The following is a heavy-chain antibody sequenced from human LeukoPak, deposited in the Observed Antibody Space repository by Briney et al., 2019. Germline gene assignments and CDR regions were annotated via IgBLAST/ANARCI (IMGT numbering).Heavy chain of an antibody. CDR3: AKYPSYSPNDSFDL. CDR1: GFTFSSYA. CDR2: LSGSGDST. V-gene: IGHV3-23*01. J-gene: IGHJ3*01. Sequence: GGSLRLSCAASGFTFSSYAMSWVRQAPGKGLEWVSALSGSGDSTYYADSVKGRFTISRDNSKNTLYLQMHSLRAEDTAVYYCAKYPSYSPNDSFDLWGQGTMVTVSS. D-gene: IGHD3-16*01.